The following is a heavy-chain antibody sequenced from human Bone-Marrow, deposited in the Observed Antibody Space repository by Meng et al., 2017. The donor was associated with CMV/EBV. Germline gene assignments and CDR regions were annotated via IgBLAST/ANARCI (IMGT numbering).Heavy chain of an antibody. Sequence: SVKVSCKASGFTFTSSAVQWVRQARGQRLEWIGWIVVDSGNTNYAQKFQERLTITRDMSISTAYMELSRLRSDDTAVYYCARDFWGDIVVVPAAEYYYYYYGMDVWGQGTTVTVSS. CDR1: GFTFTSSA. CDR3: ARDFWGDIVVVPAAEYYYYYYGMDV. D-gene: IGHD2-2*01. J-gene: IGHJ6*02. V-gene: IGHV1-58*01. CDR2: IVVDSGNT.